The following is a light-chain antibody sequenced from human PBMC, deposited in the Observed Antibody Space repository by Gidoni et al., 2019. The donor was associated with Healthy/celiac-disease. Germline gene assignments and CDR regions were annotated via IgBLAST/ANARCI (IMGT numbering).Light chain of an antibody. CDR2: DVS. Sequence: QSAPTQPASVSGSPGQPITISWTGTSSAVGGYNYVSWYQQHPGKAPKLMIYDVSNRPSGVSNRFSGSKSGNTASLTISGLQAEDEADYYCSSYTSSSTLVFGGGTKLTVL. CDR3: SSYTSSSTLV. J-gene: IGLJ2*01. CDR1: SSAVGGYNY. V-gene: IGLV2-14*03.